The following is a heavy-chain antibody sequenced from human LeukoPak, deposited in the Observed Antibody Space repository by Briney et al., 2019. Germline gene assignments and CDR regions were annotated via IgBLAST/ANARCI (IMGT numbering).Heavy chain of an antibody. V-gene: IGHV3-48*03. Sequence: PGGSLRLSCAASGFIFRSYDMNWVRQAPGKGLEWVSYISTSGSGTYYADSVKGRFTISRDNSKNSLYLQMISLRAEDTAVYYCAKVIADYGDYEWFDPWGQGTLVTVSS. CDR1: GFIFRSYD. CDR2: ISTSGSGT. CDR3: AKVIADYGDYEWFDP. J-gene: IGHJ5*02. D-gene: IGHD4-17*01.